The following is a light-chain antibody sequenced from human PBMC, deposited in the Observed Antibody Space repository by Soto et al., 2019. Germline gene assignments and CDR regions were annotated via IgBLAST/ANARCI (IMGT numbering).Light chain of an antibody. J-gene: IGLJ1*01. CDR2: DVS. CDR3: CSYAGRYTYV. V-gene: IGLV2-11*01. Sequence: QSVLTQPRSVSGSPGQSVTISCAGTSSDVGGYNYVSWYQQHPGKAPKLMICDVSKRPSGVPDRFSGSKSGNTASLTISGLQADDEADYYCCSYAGRYTYVFGTGTKVTVL. CDR1: SSDVGGYNY.